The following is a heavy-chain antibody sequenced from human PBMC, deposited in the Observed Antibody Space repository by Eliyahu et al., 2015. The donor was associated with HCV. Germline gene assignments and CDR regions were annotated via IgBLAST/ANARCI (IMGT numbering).Heavy chain of an antibody. D-gene: IGHD2-15*01. V-gene: IGHV4-31*03. CDR1: GGSXXNGGSY. J-gene: IGHJ4*02. CDR3: ARETPVLASFDY. Sequence: QVQLQESGPRVVKPSMTLSLTCTVSGGSXXNGGSYWXWIRQRPGRGXEWIGXIYYSGTTDYSSSLKSRVTISIDTSKNQFSLKLRSVTAADTAVYYCARETPVLASFDYWGRGTLVTVSS. CDR2: IYYSGTT.